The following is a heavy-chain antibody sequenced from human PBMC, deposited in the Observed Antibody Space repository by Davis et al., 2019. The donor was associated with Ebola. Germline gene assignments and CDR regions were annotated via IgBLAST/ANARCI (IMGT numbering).Heavy chain of an antibody. V-gene: IGHV3-53*01. CDR3: ARRSGYWVDY. J-gene: IGHJ4*02. CDR2: IYSGGST. D-gene: IGHD3-3*01. Sequence: GESLKISCAVSGFTVSSNYMSWVHQAPGKGLEWVSVIYSGGSTYYADSVKGRFTISRDNSKNTLYLQMNSLRAEDTAVYYCARRSGYWVDYWGQGTLVTVSS. CDR1: GFTVSSNY.